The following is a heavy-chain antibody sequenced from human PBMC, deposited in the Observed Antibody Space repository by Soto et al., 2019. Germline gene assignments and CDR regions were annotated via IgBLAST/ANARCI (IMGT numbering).Heavy chain of an antibody. CDR3: ARNPQGYCSGGSCYPFDY. CDR1: GFTFSDYY. V-gene: IGHV3-11*06. J-gene: IGHJ4*02. D-gene: IGHD2-15*01. CDR2: ISSSSSYT. Sequence: VQLVESGGGLVKPGGSLRLSCAASGFTFSDYYMSWIRQAPGKGLEWVSYISSSSSYTNYADSVKGRFTISRDNAKNSLYLQMNSLRAEDTAVYYCARNPQGYCSGGSCYPFDYWGQGTLVTVSS.